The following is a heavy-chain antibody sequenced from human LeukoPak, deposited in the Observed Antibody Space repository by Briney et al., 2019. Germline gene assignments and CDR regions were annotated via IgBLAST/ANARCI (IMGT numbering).Heavy chain of an antibody. CDR1: GFTHSTIY. Sequence: GGSLRLSCVVSGFTHSTIYITAVRQAPGKGPEWVSVIYSDGNTYYADSVKGRFTISRDNSENTLYLQMNSLRAEDTAVDYCVRDLTWGQGTLVTVSS. V-gene: IGHV3-53*01. J-gene: IGHJ5*02. CDR2: IYSDGNT. CDR3: VRDLT.